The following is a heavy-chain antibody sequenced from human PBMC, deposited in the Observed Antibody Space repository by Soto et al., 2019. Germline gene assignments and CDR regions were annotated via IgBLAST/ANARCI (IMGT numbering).Heavy chain of an antibody. J-gene: IGHJ4*02. D-gene: IGHD3-3*01. V-gene: IGHV1-3*01. CDR2: INAGNGNT. CDR1: GYTFTSYA. CDR3: ARYHTNFWSGYYTGSYFDY. Sequence: ASVKVSCKASGYTFTSYAMHWVRQAPGQRLEWMGWINAGNGNTKYSQKFQGRVTITRGTSASTAYMELSSLRSEDTAVYYFARYHTNFWSGYYTGSYFDYWGQGTLVTVSS.